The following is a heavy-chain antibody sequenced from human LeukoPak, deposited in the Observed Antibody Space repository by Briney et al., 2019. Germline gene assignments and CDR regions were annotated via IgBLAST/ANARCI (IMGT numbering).Heavy chain of an antibody. Sequence: GGSLRLSCAASGFTFSSYGMHWVRQAPGKGLEWVAVISYDGSNKYYADSVKGRFTISRDNSKNTLYLQMNSLRAEDTAVYYCAKDFYDILTGYYKLPDYWGQGTLVTVSS. CDR2: ISYDGSNK. J-gene: IGHJ4*02. CDR1: GFTFSSYG. D-gene: IGHD3-9*01. CDR3: AKDFYDILTGYYKLPDY. V-gene: IGHV3-30*18.